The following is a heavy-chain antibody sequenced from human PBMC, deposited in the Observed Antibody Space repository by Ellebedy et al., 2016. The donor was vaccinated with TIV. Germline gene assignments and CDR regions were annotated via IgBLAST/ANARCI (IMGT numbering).Heavy chain of an antibody. D-gene: IGHD2-2*01. CDR3: AREDCSSTSCYGYYGMDV. CDR1: GYTFTSYD. Sequence: SVKVSXXASGYTFTSYDINWVRQATGQGLEWMGGIIPIFGTANYAQKFQGRVTITADESTSTAYMELSSLRSEDTAVYYCAREDCSSTSCYGYYGMDVWGQGTTVTVSS. J-gene: IGHJ6*02. CDR2: IIPIFGTA. V-gene: IGHV1-69*13.